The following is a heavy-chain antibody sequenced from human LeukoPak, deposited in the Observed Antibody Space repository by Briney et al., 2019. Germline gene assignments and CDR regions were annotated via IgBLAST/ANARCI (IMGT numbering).Heavy chain of an antibody. CDR3: ARPSPGYSSSYDAFDI. CDR1: GGSFSGYY. J-gene: IGHJ3*02. D-gene: IGHD6-6*01. CDR2: INHSGST. Sequence: SETLSLTCAVYGGSFSGYYWSWIRQPPGKGLEWIGEINHSGSTNYNPSLKSRVTISVDTSKNQFSLKLSSVTAADMAVYYCARPSPGYSSSYDAFDIWGQGTMVTVSS. V-gene: IGHV4-34*01.